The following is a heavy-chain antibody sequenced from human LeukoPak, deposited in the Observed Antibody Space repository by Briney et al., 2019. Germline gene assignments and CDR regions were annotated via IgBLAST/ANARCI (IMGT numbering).Heavy chain of an antibody. V-gene: IGHV1-18*01. CDR3: ARDFYPRIAAGQKWFDP. CDR1: GYTFTSYG. D-gene: IGHD6-13*01. Sequence: ASVKVSCKASGYTFTSYGISWVRQAPGQGLEWMGWISAYNGNTNYAQKLQGRVTMTTDTSTSTAYMELRSLRSDDTAVYYCARDFYPRIAAGQKWFDPWGQGTLVTVSS. CDR2: ISAYNGNT. J-gene: IGHJ5*02.